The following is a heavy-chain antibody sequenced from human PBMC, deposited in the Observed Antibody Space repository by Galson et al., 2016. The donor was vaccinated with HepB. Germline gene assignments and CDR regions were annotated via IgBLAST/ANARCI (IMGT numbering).Heavy chain of an antibody. Sequence: SLRLSCAASGFTVSGTYMSWARQAPGKGLQWVSSLFSSGASFYTESLRGRFTVSRDTSTNTLYLQMNSLRADDSAVYYCEAYSDPFDVWGKGQWSP. J-gene: IGHJ3*01. D-gene: IGHD3-16*01. V-gene: IGHV3-53*01. CDR2: LFSSGAS. CDR3: EAYSDPFDV. CDR1: GFTVSGTY.